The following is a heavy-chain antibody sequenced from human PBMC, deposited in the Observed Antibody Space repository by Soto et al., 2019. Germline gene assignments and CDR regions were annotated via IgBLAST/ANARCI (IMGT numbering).Heavy chain of an antibody. CDR2: IDRGESDT. CDR3: ARLGSSGCYWFDP. J-gene: IGHJ5*02. V-gene: IGHV5-51*01. CDR1: GYRFTSYW. D-gene: IGHD6-19*01. Sequence: PGESLKISCKGSGYRFTSYWIGWVRQILGKSLEWMRCIDRGESDTRYSPSVQGQVAISADNTVSSAYLQWSSLKASDSALSYGARLGSSGCYWFDPWGQGTLVTVSS.